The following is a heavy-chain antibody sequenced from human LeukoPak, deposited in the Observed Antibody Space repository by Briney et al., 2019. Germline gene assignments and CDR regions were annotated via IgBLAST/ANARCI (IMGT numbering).Heavy chain of an antibody. CDR1: GFTFSSYW. CDR2: INSDGSST. V-gene: IGHV3-74*01. CDR3: AKARGTYGGPFDY. Sequence: GGSLRLSCAASGFTFSSYWMHWVRQAPGKGLVWVSRINSDGSSTYYADSVKGRFTISRDNSKNTPYLQMNSLRAEDTAEYYCAKARGTYGGPFDYWGQGTLVTVSS. J-gene: IGHJ4*02. D-gene: IGHD2-8*01.